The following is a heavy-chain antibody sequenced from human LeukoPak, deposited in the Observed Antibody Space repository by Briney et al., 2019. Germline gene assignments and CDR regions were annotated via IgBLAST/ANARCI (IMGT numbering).Heavy chain of an antibody. V-gene: IGHV3-48*03. D-gene: IGHD3-10*02. CDR2: ISSSGSTI. CDR1: GFTFSSYE. CDR3: AELGITMIGGV. J-gene: IGHJ6*04. Sequence: GGSLRLSCAGSGFTFSSYEMNWVRQAPGKWLEWVSYISSSGSTIYYADSVKGRFTISRDNAKNSLYLQMNSLRAEDTAVYYCAELGITMIGGVWGKGTTFTISS.